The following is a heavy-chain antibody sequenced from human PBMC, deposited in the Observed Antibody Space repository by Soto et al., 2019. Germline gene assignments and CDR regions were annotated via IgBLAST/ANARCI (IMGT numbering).Heavy chain of an antibody. D-gene: IGHD6-13*01. CDR2: IYWNDDR. V-gene: IGHV2-5*01. CDR1: GFSLSTSGVG. J-gene: IGHJ5*02. CDR3: AYQNIAAAGSGSWFDP. Sequence: TGPTLVNPTQTLTLTCTFSGFSLSTSGVGVGWIRQPPGKALEWLALIYWNDDRRYSPSLKSRLTITKDTSKNQVVLTMTNMDPVDTATYYCAYQNIAAAGSGSWFDPWGQGTLVTVSS.